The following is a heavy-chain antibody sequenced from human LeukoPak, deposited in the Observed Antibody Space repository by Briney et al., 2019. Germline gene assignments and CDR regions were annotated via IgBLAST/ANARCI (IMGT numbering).Heavy chain of an antibody. J-gene: IGHJ6*02. CDR2: ISSSSSYI. CDR1: GFTFSIYS. D-gene: IGHD3-9*01. Sequence: PGGSLRLSCAASGFTFSIYSMNWVRQAPGKGLEWVSSISSSSSYIYYADSVKGRFTISRDNAKNSLYLQMNSLRAEDTAVYYCARDLVRYFDWDYGMDVWGQGITVTVSS. V-gene: IGHV3-21*01. CDR3: ARDLVRYFDWDYGMDV.